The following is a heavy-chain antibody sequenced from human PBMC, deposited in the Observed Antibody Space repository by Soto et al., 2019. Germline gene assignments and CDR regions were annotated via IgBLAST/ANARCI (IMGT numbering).Heavy chain of an antibody. V-gene: IGHV1-8*01. Sequence: QVQLVQSGAEVKKPGASVTVSCKASGYTFTSHDINWVRQTTGQGLEWMGWVSPNNGHTGYAQNFQGRVSMTMNTSISTAYMEVTGLRSDDTAVYYCARRQNHDHAWYFDLWGRGTPLTVSS. CDR3: ARRQNHDHAWYFDL. J-gene: IGHJ2*01. CDR1: GYTFTSHD. CDR2: VSPNNGHT.